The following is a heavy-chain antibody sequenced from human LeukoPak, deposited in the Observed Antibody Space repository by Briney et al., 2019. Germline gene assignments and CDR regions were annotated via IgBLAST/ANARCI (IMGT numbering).Heavy chain of an antibody. J-gene: IGHJ2*01. CDR2: ISGSGGST. D-gene: IGHD4-17*01. Sequence: GGSLRLSCAASGFTFSSYGMSWVRQAPGKGLEWVSAISGSGGSTFYADSVKGRFTISRDNSKNTLYLQMNSLRAEDTAVYYCARDSPYGGYFDLWGRGTLVTVSS. CDR3: ARDSPYGGYFDL. V-gene: IGHV3-23*01. CDR1: GFTFSSYG.